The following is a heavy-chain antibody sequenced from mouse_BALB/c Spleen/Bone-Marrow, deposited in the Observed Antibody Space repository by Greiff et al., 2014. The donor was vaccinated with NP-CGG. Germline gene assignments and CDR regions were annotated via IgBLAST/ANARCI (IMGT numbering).Heavy chain of an antibody. V-gene: IGHV5-12-1*01. CDR3: ARQRGYAYAMDY. J-gene: IGHJ4*01. Sequence: EVQLQESGGGLVKPGGSLKLSCAASGFAFSGNDMSWVRQTPEKRPEWVAYISSGGGSTYYPDTVKGRFTISRDNAKNTLYLQMNSLKSEDTAMYSCARQRGYAYAMDYWGQGTSVTVSS. CDR2: ISSGGGST. CDR1: GFAFSGND. D-gene: IGHD2-2*01.